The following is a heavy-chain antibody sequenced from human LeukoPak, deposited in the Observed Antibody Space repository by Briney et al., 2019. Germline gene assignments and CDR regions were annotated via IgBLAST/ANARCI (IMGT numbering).Heavy chain of an antibody. CDR3: AKWDFDY. V-gene: IGHV3-30*18. CDR2: ISYDGSYK. Sequence: GRSLRLSCAASGFTFSTYGMHWVRQAPGKGLEWVAVISYDGSYKYYADSVQGRFTISRDNSKNTLYLQMNSLRPDDTAVYYRAKWDFDYWGQGTLVTVSS. J-gene: IGHJ4*02. CDR1: GFTFSTYG.